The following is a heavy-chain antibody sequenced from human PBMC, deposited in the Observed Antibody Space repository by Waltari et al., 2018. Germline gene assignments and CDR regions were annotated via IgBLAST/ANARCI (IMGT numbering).Heavy chain of an antibody. D-gene: IGHD3-10*01. CDR2: VYHTGKT. V-gene: IGHV4-39*01. Sequence: QQRLQASGPGLVKPSETLSLTCNVSGGSVSSSNYYWSWIRQPPGKGLEWIATVYHTGKTYYNPSLKRRVTISVDTSENQFSLNLTSVTAADTAVYYCARQALLWVGESRQQGWFDPWGQGTLVTVSS. CDR1: GGSVSSSNYY. CDR3: ARQALLWVGESRQQGWFDP. J-gene: IGHJ5*02.